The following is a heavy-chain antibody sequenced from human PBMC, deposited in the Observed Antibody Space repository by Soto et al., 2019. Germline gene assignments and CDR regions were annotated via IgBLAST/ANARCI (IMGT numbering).Heavy chain of an antibody. D-gene: IGHD5-18*01. CDR1: GFTFSSYA. J-gene: IGHJ6*02. Sequence: EVQLLESGGGLVQPGGSLRLSCAASGFTFSSYAMSWVRQAPGKGLEWVSAISGSGGSTYYADSVKGRFTISRDNSKNTLYLQMNSLRAEDTAVYYCAKDTRGYSYGYLFYYGMDVWGQGTTVTVSS. CDR2: ISGSGGST. V-gene: IGHV3-23*01. CDR3: AKDTRGYSYGYLFYYGMDV.